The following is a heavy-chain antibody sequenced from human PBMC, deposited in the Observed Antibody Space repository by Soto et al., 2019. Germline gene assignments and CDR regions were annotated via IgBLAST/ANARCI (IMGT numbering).Heavy chain of an antibody. CDR3: GRDLLATASARWYFYYGLDV. V-gene: IGHV4-59*02. CDR1: GASVNIYY. D-gene: IGHD3-3*02. Sequence: PSETLSITCSVFGASVNIYYWSWIRQSPGMGLEWMGHIFNSGTIHYNPSLKSRVTMSVDSSKNQVSLKMNSVTAADTAIYYCGRDLLATASARWYFYYGLDVWGQGTAVTVSS. CDR2: IFNSGTI. J-gene: IGHJ6*01.